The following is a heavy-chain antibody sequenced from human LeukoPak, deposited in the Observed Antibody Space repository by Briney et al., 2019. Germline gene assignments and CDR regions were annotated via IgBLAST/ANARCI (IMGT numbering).Heavy chain of an antibody. Sequence: PGGSLRLSCAASGFTFSSYAMHWVRQAPGKGLEWVAVIRNDGNKKYYLDSVKGRFTISRDNSKNTLYLQMNGLRVDDTAVYYCVRSQADAFDLWGQGTMVTVSS. CDR3: VRSQADAFDL. CDR1: GFTFSSYA. CDR2: IRNDGNKK. V-gene: IGHV3-30*04. J-gene: IGHJ3*01.